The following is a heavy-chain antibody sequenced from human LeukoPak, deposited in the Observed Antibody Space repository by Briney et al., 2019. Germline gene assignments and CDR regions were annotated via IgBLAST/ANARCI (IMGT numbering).Heavy chain of an antibody. Sequence: SETLSLTCAVYGGSFSGYYWSWIRQPPGKGLEWIGEINHSGSTNYNPSLKSRVTISVDTSKNQFSLKLSSVTAADTAVYYCARMIAAAGTEYFDLWGRGTLVTVSS. V-gene: IGHV4-34*01. CDR2: INHSGST. D-gene: IGHD6-13*01. CDR3: ARMIAAAGTEYFDL. J-gene: IGHJ2*01. CDR1: GGSFSGYY.